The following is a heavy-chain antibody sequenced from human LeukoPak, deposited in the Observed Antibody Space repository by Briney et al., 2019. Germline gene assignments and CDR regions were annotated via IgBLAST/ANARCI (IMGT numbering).Heavy chain of an antibody. Sequence: SETLSLTCGVSGGSINSYYWSWIRQPPGKGLEWIGYIYYSGSTKYNPSLKSRVTISVDTSNNQFSLKLSSVIAADTAVYYCTRTYDILTGYPDWGQGTLVTVSS. CDR3: TRTYDILTGYPD. J-gene: IGHJ4*02. V-gene: IGHV4-59*01. CDR2: IYYSGST. D-gene: IGHD3-9*01. CDR1: GGSINSYY.